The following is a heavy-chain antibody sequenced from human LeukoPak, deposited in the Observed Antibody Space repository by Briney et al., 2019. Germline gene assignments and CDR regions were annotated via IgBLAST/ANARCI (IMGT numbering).Heavy chain of an antibody. CDR1: GSTFAIYW. CDR2: IYPGDSDT. J-gene: IGHJ4*02. V-gene: IGHV5-51*01. Sequence: GESLKISCQGSGSTFAIYWIGWVRQLPGKGLEWMGIIYPGDSDTKYSPSFQGLVTMSVDKSINTAYLQWDSLKASDTAMYYCARLSTRLLDHWGQGTRVTVSS. CDR3: ARLSTRLLDH. D-gene: IGHD3-3*01.